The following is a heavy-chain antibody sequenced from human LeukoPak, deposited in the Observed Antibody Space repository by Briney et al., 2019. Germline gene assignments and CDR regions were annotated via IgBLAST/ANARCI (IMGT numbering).Heavy chain of an antibody. Sequence: GGSLRLSCTASGFTFDNYNMNWVRQAPGKGLEWVSSISSGTNYIFEADSVKGRFIVTKDTALNSLSLQMNSLRADDTAVYYCARSAGGNYFDYWDQGTLVTVSS. CDR3: ARSAGGNYFDY. CDR2: ISSGTNYI. D-gene: IGHD2-8*02. V-gene: IGHV3-21*01. CDR1: GFTFDNYN. J-gene: IGHJ4*02.